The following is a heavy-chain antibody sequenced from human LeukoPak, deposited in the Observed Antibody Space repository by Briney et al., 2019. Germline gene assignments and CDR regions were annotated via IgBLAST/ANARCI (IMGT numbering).Heavy chain of an antibody. Sequence: SETLSLTCTVSGGSISSYYWTWIRQSPGKGLEWIGEIHHSGRTNYNPPLKSRVTISVDKSKNQFSLKLSSVTAADTAVYYCARLRGFGADYYYYYMDVWGKGTTVTVSS. J-gene: IGHJ6*03. D-gene: IGHD3-10*01. CDR1: GGSISSYY. CDR3: ARLRGFGADYYYYYMDV. CDR2: IHHSGRT. V-gene: IGHV4-59*12.